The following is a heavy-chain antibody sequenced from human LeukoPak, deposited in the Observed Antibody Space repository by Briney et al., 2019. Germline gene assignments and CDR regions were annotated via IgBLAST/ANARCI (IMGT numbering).Heavy chain of an antibody. CDR2: IYSGGST. CDR3: ASPSGSYYYYYGVDV. Sequence: PGGSLRLSCAASGFTVSSNYMSWVRQAPGKGLEWVSVIYSGGSTYYADSVKGRFTISRDNSKNTLYLQMNSLRAEDTAVYYCASPSGSYYYYYGVDVWGQGTTVTVSS. J-gene: IGHJ6*02. D-gene: IGHD1-26*01. CDR1: GFTVSSNY. V-gene: IGHV3-53*05.